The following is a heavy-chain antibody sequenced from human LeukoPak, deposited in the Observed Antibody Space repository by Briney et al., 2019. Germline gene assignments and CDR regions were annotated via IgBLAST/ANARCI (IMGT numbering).Heavy chain of an antibody. J-gene: IGHJ4*02. CDR2: ISSSGSTI. Sequence: GGSLRLSCAASGFTFSSYEMNWVRQAPGKGLEWVSYISSSGSTIYYADSVKGRFTISRDNAKNSLYLQMNSLRPDDTAIYFCARQEARNYKYEGLDCWGQGSLVTVSS. V-gene: IGHV3-48*03. CDR1: GFTFSSYE. D-gene: IGHD5-24*01. CDR3: ARQEARNYKYEGLDC.